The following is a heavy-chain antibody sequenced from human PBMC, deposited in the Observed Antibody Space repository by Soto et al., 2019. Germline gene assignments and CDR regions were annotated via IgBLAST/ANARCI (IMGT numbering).Heavy chain of an antibody. CDR1: GYTFTSYY. D-gene: IGHD3-10*01. CDR2: INPSGGST. J-gene: IGHJ6*02. V-gene: IGHV1-46*01. Sequence: VASVKVSCKASGYTFTSYYMHWVRQAPGQGLEWMGIINPSGGSTSYAQKFQGRVTMTRDTSTSTVYMELSSLRSEDTAVYYCAGDRSPSXVRGGSPPVYYYYGMDVWGQGTTVTVSS. CDR3: AGDRSPSXVRGGSPPVYYYYGMDV.